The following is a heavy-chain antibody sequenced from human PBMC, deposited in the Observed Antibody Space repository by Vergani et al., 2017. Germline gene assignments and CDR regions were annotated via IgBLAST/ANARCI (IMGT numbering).Heavy chain of an antibody. CDR2: TWYDGNNK. CDR1: GFSFSSHA. D-gene: IGHD1-14*01. V-gene: IGHV3-33*08. CDR3: ARDLRLLYNRFDP. Sequence: QVQLAESGGGRVQPGRSLRLSCAASGFSFSSHAIHWVRQAPGKGLEWVAVTWYDGNNKQYADSVKGRFTISRDNSKSTMYLQMNILRDEDTGVYYCARDLRLLYNRFDPWGQGTLVTVSS. J-gene: IGHJ5*02.